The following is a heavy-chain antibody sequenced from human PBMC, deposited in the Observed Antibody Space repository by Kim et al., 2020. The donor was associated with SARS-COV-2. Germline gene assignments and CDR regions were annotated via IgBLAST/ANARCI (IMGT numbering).Heavy chain of an antibody. V-gene: IGHV2-5*01. J-gene: IGHJ6*02. D-gene: IGHD3-10*01. Sequence: SPSLQSKLTITKDTSKNQVVLTMTNMDPVDTATYYCAHQGVHYYYGMDVWGQGTTVTVSS. CDR3: AHQGVHYYYGMDV.